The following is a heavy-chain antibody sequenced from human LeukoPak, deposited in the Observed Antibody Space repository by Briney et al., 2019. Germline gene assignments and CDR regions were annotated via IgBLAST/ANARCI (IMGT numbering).Heavy chain of an antibody. V-gene: IGHV3-48*01. D-gene: IGHD6-13*01. Sequence: GGSLRLSCAASGFTFNTYSMKWVRQAPGKGLEWVSYISSSSSTIKYADSVKGRFTISRDNAKNSLFLQMNSLRAEDTAVYYCARVYTSSWYDYWGQGTLVTVSS. J-gene: IGHJ4*02. CDR1: GFTFNTYS. CDR2: ISSSSSTI. CDR3: ARVYTSSWYDY.